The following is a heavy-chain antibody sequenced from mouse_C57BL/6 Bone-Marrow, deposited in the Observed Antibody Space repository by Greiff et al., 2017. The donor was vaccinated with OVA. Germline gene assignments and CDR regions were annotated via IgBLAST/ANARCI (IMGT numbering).Heavy chain of an antibody. Sequence: VQLQQSGPELVKPGASVKISCKASGYTFTDYYMNWVKQSHGKSLEWIGDINPNNGGTSYNQKFKGKATLTVDKSSSTAYMELRSLTSEDSAVYYCAVITTENYWGQGTTLTVSS. CDR1: GYTFTDYY. CDR2: INPNNGGT. CDR3: AVITTENY. J-gene: IGHJ2*01. D-gene: IGHD1-2*01. V-gene: IGHV1-26*01.